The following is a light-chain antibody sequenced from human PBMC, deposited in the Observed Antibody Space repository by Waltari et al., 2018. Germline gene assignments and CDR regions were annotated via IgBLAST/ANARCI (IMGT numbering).Light chain of an antibody. CDR2: EAT. J-gene: IGKJ1*01. V-gene: IGKV3-20*01. CDR3: QKYGTLPAT. CDR1: QSISKY. Sequence: EIRLTQSPGALSLSPGERATLSCTSSQSISKYLAWYQQKPGQAPRLLIYEATIRATGIPDGFSGSGFGTDFSLTISSLEPEDFAVYYCQKYGTLPATFGQGTKVEIK.